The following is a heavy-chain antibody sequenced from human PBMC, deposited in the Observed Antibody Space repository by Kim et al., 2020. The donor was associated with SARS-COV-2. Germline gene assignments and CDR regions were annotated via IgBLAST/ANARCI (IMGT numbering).Heavy chain of an antibody. D-gene: IGHD5-18*01. J-gene: IGHJ4*02. V-gene: IGHV4-39*07. CDR2: T. CDR3: ARVNSYGPFDY. Sequence: TYSNPSLKSRVTISVDTSKNQFSLKLSSVTAADTAVYYCARVNSYGPFDYWGQGTLVTVSS.